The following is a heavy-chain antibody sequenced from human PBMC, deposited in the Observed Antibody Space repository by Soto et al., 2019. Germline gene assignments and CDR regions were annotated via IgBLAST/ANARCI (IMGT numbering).Heavy chain of an antibody. D-gene: IGHD2-15*01. Sequence: QVQLVESGGGVVQPGGSLRLSCAASGFILSDFAMHWVRQAPGRGLEWVAVILKDGKSKYYADSVRGRFTISSDTSKDTIFLQLTSLRLDDSAVYYCAKTGCNGGSCFSWFDPWGQGTPAIVSS. CDR2: ILKDGKSK. J-gene: IGHJ5*02. V-gene: IGHV3-30*04. CDR3: AKTGCNGGSCFSWFDP. CDR1: GFILSDFA.